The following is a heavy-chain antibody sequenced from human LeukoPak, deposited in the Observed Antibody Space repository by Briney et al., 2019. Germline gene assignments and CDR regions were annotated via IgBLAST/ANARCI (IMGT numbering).Heavy chain of an antibody. V-gene: IGHV3-7*01. CDR1: GFTLSTYW. J-gene: IGHJ4*02. CDR3: AREDYYDSSGYDY. Sequence: GGSLRLSCAASGFTLSTYWMSWVRQAPGKGLEWVANIKQDGSEKFYVDSVKGRFTISRDNAKNSLYLQMNSLRAEDTAVYYCAREDYYDSSGYDYWGQGTLVTVSS. D-gene: IGHD3-22*01. CDR2: IKQDGSEK.